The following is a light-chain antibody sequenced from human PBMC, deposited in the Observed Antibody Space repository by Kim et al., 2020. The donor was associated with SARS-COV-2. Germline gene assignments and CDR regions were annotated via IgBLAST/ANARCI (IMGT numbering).Light chain of an antibody. Sequence: QSVLTQPPSVSEAPRQRVTISCSGSSSNIGKNAVNWYQQLPGKAPKLLIYYDNLLPSGVSDRFSGSKSGTSASLAISGLQSEDEAGYYCAAWDDSLTAWVFGGGTQLTVL. CDR2: YDN. CDR3: AAWDDSLTAWV. J-gene: IGLJ3*02. V-gene: IGLV1-36*01. CDR1: SSNIGKNA.